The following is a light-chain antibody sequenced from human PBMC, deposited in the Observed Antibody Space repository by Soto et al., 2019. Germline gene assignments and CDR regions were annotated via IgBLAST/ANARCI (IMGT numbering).Light chain of an antibody. Sequence: IQVTQSQSSLSASVGDRVTITCRASQTISSYLHWYQQKPGKAPKLLICASSSLQSGVPSRFSGSGSGTDFTLTISRLQPEDFATYYYQQSYSTPWTFGQRTKVDI. CDR1: QTISSY. J-gene: IGKJ1*01. CDR2: ASS. V-gene: IGKV1-39*01. CDR3: QQSYSTPWT.